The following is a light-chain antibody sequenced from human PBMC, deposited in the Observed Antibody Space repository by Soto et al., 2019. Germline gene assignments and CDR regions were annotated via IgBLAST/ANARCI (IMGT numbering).Light chain of an antibody. CDR3: QHYNDWPPAFT. V-gene: IGKV3D-15*01. CDR2: GAS. J-gene: IGKJ3*01. Sequence: EILMTQSPATLSVSPGDRATLSYRASQSLNRNLAWYQQKPGQAPRLIIYGASTRASGIPARFSGSGSGTEFTLTISSLQSEDFALYYCQHYNDWPPAFTFGPGTKVDL. CDR1: QSLNRN.